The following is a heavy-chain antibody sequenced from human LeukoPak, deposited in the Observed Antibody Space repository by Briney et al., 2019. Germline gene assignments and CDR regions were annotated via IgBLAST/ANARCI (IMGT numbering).Heavy chain of an antibody. D-gene: IGHD6-19*01. V-gene: IGHV4-59*01. CDR2: IYYSGST. J-gene: IGHJ4*02. CDR1: GGSISSYY. Sequence: SETLSLTCTVSGGSISSYYWSWIRQPPGKGLEWIGYIYYSGSTNYNPSLKSRVTISVDTSKNQFSLKLSSVTAADTAVYYCPTVAVAGPLDYWGQGTLVTVSS. CDR3: PTVAVAGPLDY.